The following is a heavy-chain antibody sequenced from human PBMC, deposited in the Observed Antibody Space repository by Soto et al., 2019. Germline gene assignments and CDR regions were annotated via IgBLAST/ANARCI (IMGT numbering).Heavy chain of an antibody. CDR2: ISWNSGSI. CDR1: GFTFDHYA. V-gene: IGHV3-9*01. Sequence: GGSLRLSCAASGFTFDHYALHWVRQAPGKGLEWVSGISWNSGSIGYEASVKGRFTISRDNAKNSLYLQMNSLIAEHTALYYCAKDISSYYYGGLDYWGQGTLVTVSS. CDR3: AKDISSYYYGGLDY. D-gene: IGHD3-22*01. J-gene: IGHJ4*02.